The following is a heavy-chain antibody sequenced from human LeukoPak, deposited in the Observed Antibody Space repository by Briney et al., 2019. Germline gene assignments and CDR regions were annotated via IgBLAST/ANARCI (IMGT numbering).Heavy chain of an antibody. Sequence: SETLSLTCTVSGGSISSNNYYWGWIRQPPGKGREWLGRIYYSGSTYYNPSLKSRVTISVDTSRNQFSLKLSSVTAADTAVYYCARSNSYVNWFDPWGQGTLVTVSS. V-gene: IGHV4-39*01. D-gene: IGHD4-23*01. J-gene: IGHJ5*02. CDR1: GGSISSNNYY. CDR2: IYYSGST. CDR3: ARSNSYVNWFDP.